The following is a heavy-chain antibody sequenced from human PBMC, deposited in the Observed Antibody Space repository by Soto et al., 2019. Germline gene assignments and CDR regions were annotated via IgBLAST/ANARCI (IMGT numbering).Heavy chain of an antibody. CDR2: IYPGDSDT. CDR1: GYSFTSYW. Sequence: PGESLKISCKGSGYSFTSYWIGWVRQMPWKGLEWMGIIYPGDSDTRYSPSFQGQVTISADKSISTAYLQWSSLKASDTAMYYCASLTDFGVVITKYNWFDPWGQGTLVTVSS. CDR3: ASLTDFGVVITKYNWFDP. D-gene: IGHD3-3*01. J-gene: IGHJ5*02. V-gene: IGHV5-51*01.